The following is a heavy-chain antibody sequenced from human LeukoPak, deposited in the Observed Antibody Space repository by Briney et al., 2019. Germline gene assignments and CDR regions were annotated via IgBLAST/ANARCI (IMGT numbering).Heavy chain of an antibody. CDR2: INQDVSEL. J-gene: IGHJ4*02. D-gene: IGHD2-2*01. V-gene: IGHV3-7*01. CDR1: GFSFSSYW. CDR3: ARDNTPAVDY. Sequence: GGSLRLSCAASGFSFSSYWMTWVRQAPGKGLEWVSNINQDVSELYYVDSVKGRFTISRDNAKNSLYLQMNSLRAEDTAVYYCARDNTPAVDYWGQGTLVTVSS.